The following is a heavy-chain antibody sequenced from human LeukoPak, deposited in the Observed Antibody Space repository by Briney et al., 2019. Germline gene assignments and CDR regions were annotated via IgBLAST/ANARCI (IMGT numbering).Heavy chain of an antibody. CDR3: ARDQTDYETFPGYLFFDY. J-gene: IGHJ4*02. CDR2: ISSSRSYI. V-gene: IGHV3-21*01. CDR1: GFTFSTYS. D-gene: IGHD3-9*01. Sequence: GGSLRLSCAASGFTFSTYSMNWVRQAPGKGLEWVSSISSSRSYIYYADSVKGRFTISRDNAKNSLYLQMNSLRAEDTAVYYCARDQTDYETFPGYLFFDYWGQGTLVTVSS.